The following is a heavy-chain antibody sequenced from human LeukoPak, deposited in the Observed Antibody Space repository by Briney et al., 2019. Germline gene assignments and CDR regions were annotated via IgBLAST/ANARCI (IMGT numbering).Heavy chain of an antibody. CDR3: ARVGLITIFGVVANTYYYYGMDV. CDR1: GYTFTSYD. D-gene: IGHD3-3*01. Sequence: GASVKVSCKASGYTFTSYDINWVRQATGQGLEWMRWMNPNSGNTGYAQKFQGRVTMTRNTSISTAYMELSSLRSEDTAVYYCARVGLITIFGVVANTYYYYGMDVWGQGTTVTVSS. CDR2: MNPNSGNT. J-gene: IGHJ6*02. V-gene: IGHV1-8*01.